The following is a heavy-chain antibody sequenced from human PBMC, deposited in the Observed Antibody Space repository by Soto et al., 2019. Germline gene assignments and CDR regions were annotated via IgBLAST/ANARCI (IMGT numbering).Heavy chain of an antibody. CDR2: ISSSSSYI. V-gene: IGHV3-21*01. Sequence: GGSRRLSCAASGFTFSSYSMNWVRQAPGKGLEWVSSISSSSSYIYYADSVKGRFTISRDNAKNSLYLQMNSLRAEDTAVYYCARELGSYYDSSGFSYYYYGMDVWGQGTTVTVSS. D-gene: IGHD3-22*01. CDR3: ARELGSYYDSSGFSYYYYGMDV. J-gene: IGHJ6*02. CDR1: GFTFSSYS.